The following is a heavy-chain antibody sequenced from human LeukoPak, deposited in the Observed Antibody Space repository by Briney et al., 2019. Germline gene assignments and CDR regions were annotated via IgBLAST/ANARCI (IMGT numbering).Heavy chain of an antibody. D-gene: IGHD2-21*01. CDR2: IIPIFGTA. V-gene: IGHV1-69*05. J-gene: IGHJ4*02. CDR1: GGTFSSYA. Sequence: GSSVKVSCKASGGTFSSYAISWVRQAPGQGLEWMGGIIPIFGTANYAQKFQGRVTITTDESTSTAYMELSSLRSEDTAVYYCARDLDRGVIRLYYWGQGTLVTVSS. CDR3: ARDLDRGVIRLYY.